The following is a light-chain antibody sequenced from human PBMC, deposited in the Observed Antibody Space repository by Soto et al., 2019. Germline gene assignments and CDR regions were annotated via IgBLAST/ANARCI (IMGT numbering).Light chain of an antibody. J-gene: IGKJ4*01. CDR2: DVS. V-gene: IGKV3-11*01. CDR1: QSVTSS. Sequence: EIVLTQSPSTLSFSPLDRSTLSCRASQSVTSSLAWFQQKPGQAPRLLIYDVSRRATAIPARFSGSGSGTDFTLTISSLEPEDFAVYYCQQRTSWPTFGGGTKVDIK. CDR3: QQRTSWPT.